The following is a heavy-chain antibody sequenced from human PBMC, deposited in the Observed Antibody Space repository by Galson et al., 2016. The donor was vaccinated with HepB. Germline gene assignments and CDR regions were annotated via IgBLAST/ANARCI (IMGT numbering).Heavy chain of an antibody. CDR1: GFTLSRSA. J-gene: IGHJ4*02. CDR3: AAVPSYVGGGLRRFDY. Sequence: SVKVSCRASGFTLSRSAIQWVRQARGQRLEWMGWIFVGSGNTDYAQEFQERLTITMDMSTTTAYMELSSLRSEDTAMYYCAAVPSYVGGGLRRFDYWGQGTLVTVSS. D-gene: IGHD3-16*01. V-gene: IGHV1-58*02. CDR2: IFVGSGNT.